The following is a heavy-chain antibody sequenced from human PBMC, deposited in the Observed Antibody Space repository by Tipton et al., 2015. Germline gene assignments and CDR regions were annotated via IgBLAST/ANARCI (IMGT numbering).Heavy chain of an antibody. V-gene: IGHV3-48*01. CDR3: AGGIVGAFDAFDI. CDR1: GFTFSSYS. CDR2: ISGTSSTI. J-gene: IGHJ3*02. Sequence: GSLRLSCAASGFTFSSYSMCWVRQAPGKGLEWVSYISGTSSTIYYADSVKGRFTISRDNAKNSLFLQMNSLRAEDTAVYYCAGGIVGAFDAFDIWGQGTMVTVSS. D-gene: IGHD1-26*01.